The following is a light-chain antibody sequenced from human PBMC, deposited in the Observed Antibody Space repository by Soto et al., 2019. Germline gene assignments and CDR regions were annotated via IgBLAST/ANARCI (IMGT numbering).Light chain of an antibody. Sequence: DIQMTQSPSTLSASVGDRVTITCRASQSISSWLAWYQQKPGKAPKLLIYDASSLESGVPSRFSSSGSGTEFTLTISSLQPDDFATYYCQHYNSYPWTFGQGTKVDIK. CDR2: DAS. CDR1: QSISSW. J-gene: IGKJ1*01. V-gene: IGKV1-5*01. CDR3: QHYNSYPWT.